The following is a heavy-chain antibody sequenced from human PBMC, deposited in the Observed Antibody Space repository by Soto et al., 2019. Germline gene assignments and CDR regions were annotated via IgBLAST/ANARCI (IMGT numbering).Heavy chain of an antibody. CDR2: IHERGVT. CDR3: ARASYYSDSFGYFLDS. D-gene: IGHD3-22*01. CDR1: GGSVSDYY. Sequence: SETLSLTCNVSGGSVSDYYWSWIRQAPGKGLEWIGYIHERGVTNYNPSLKSRVTTSVDTSKNQCSLKLSSVTAADTAVYYCARASYYSDSFGYFLDSWGQGTLVTVSS. V-gene: IGHV4-59*02. J-gene: IGHJ4*02.